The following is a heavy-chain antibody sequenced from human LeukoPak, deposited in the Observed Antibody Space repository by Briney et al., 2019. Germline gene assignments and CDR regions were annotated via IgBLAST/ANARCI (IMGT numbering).Heavy chain of an antibody. Sequence: PGRSLRLSCAASGFTFSSYSMNWVRQAPGKGLEWVSYISSGSSAIYYADSVKGRFTISRDNAKNSLYLQMNSLRDEDTAVYYCARALGMTIDYWGQGTLVTVSS. CDR1: GFTFSSYS. V-gene: IGHV3-48*02. CDR3: ARALGMTIDY. D-gene: IGHD3-16*01. CDR2: ISSGSSAI. J-gene: IGHJ4*02.